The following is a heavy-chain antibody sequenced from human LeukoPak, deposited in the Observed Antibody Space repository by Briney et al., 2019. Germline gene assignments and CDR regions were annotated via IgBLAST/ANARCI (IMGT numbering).Heavy chain of an antibody. CDR3: ARHSRTVGSVGIDP. V-gene: IGHV4-39*01. J-gene: IGHJ5*02. CDR1: GGSISSSGYY. CDR2: IYYTGST. D-gene: IGHD4-23*01. Sequence: SETLSLTCTVSGGSISSSGYYWGWIRQPPGKGLEWIGNIYYTGSTYYNPSLKSRVTISVDTSKNQFSLKLSSVTAADTAVYYCARHSRTVGSVGIDPWGQGNLVTVSS.